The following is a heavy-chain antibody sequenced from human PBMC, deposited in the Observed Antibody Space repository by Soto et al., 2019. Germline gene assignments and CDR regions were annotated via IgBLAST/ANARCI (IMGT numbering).Heavy chain of an antibody. CDR2: IYTTGST. Sequence: NPSETLSLTCSVSGGSIMSYYWTWIRQAAGKGQEWIGRIYTTGSTNYNPSLKGRVTMSVDTSKNQFSLRLSSVTAADTAVYYCARDVNYDFWTGYGGYYYYYGMDVWGQGTTVTVSS. D-gene: IGHD3-3*01. J-gene: IGHJ6*02. CDR1: GGSIMSYY. V-gene: IGHV4-4*07. CDR3: ARDVNYDFWTGYGGYYYYYGMDV.